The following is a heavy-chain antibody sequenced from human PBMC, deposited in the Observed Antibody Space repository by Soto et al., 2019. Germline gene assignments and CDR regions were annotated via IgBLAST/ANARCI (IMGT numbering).Heavy chain of an antibody. Sequence: GGSLRLSCAASVFTFSSYAMSWVRQAPGKGLEWVSAISGSGGSTYYADSVKGRFTISRDNSKNTLYLQMNSLRAEDTAVYYCAKTEGCSGGSCYSQGLQLDYWGQGTLVTVSS. J-gene: IGHJ4*02. D-gene: IGHD2-15*01. CDR3: AKTEGCSGGSCYSQGLQLDY. CDR1: VFTFSSYA. CDR2: ISGSGGST. V-gene: IGHV3-23*01.